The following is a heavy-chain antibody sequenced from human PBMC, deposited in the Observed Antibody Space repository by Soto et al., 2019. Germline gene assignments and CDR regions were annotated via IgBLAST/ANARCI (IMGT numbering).Heavy chain of an antibody. J-gene: IGHJ1*01. V-gene: IGHV4-39*01. CDR3: ARYYYGSGSEYFKH. CDR1: GGSISSSSYY. CDR2: IYYSGST. Sequence: SETLSLTCTVSGGSISSSSYYWGWIRQPPGKGLEWIGSIYYSGSTYYNPSLKSRATISVNTSKNQFSLKLSSVTAADTAVYYCARYYYGSGSEYFKHWGQGTLVTVSS. D-gene: IGHD3-10*01.